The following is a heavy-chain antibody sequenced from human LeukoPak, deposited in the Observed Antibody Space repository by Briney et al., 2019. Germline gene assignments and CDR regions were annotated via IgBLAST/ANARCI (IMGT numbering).Heavy chain of an antibody. CDR1: GGSISSYY. J-gene: IGHJ6*02. CDR3: ARDLGIVASYRMDV. V-gene: IGHV4-59*01. Sequence: SETLSLTCTVSGGSISSYYWSWIRQPPGKGLEWIGYIYYSGSTNYNPSLKSRVTISVDTSKNQFSLKLSSVTAADTAVYYCARDLGIVASYRMDVWGQGTTVTVSS. D-gene: IGHD1-26*01. CDR2: IYYSGST.